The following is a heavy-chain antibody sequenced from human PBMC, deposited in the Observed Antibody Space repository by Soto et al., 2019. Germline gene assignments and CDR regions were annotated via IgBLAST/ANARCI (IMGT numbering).Heavy chain of an antibody. V-gene: IGHV3-9*01. CDR2: ISWNSGSI. CDR3: ARTNEDIVVVVAATTPNDAFDI. D-gene: IGHD2-15*01. J-gene: IGHJ3*02. Sequence: SLRLSCAASGFTFDDYAMHWVRQAPGKGLEWVSGISWNSGSIGYADSVKGRFTISRDNAKNSLYLQMNSLSAEDTALYYCARTNEDIVVVVAATTPNDAFDIWGQGTMVTVSS. CDR1: GFTFDDYA.